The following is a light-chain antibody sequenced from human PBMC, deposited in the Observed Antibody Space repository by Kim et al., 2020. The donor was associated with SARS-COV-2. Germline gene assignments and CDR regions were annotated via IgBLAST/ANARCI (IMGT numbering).Light chain of an antibody. CDR3: HQYANSPRT. J-gene: IGKJ1*01. V-gene: IGKV3-20*01. CDR1: QSVGRNY. Sequence: EIVLTQSPGTLSLSPGEGATPSCRASQSVGRNYLAWYQQKPGRAPRLLIYDASTRATDIPDRFSGSGSGTDFTLTISRLEPEDFAVYYCHQYANSPRTFGQGTKVDIK. CDR2: DAS.